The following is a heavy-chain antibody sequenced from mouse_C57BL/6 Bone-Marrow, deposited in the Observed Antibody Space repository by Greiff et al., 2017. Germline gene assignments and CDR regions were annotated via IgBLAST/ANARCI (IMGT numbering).Heavy chain of an antibody. D-gene: IGHD2-3*01. V-gene: IGHV1-69*01. Sequence: VQLQQSGAELVMPGASVKLSCKASGYTFTSYWMHWVKQRPGQGLEWIGEIDPSDSYTNYNQKFKGKSTLTVDKSSSTAYMQLSSLTSEDSAVYYCARAEDGPFAYWGQGTLVTVSA. CDR3: ARAEDGPFAY. CDR2: IDPSDSYT. CDR1: GYTFTSYW. J-gene: IGHJ3*01.